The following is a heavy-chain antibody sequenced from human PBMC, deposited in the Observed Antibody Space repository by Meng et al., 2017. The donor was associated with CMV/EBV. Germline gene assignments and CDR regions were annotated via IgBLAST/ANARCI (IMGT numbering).Heavy chain of an antibody. D-gene: IGHD3-10*01. CDR2: ISAYNGNT. Sequence: ASVKVSCKASGYTFTSYGISWVRQAPGQGLEWMGWISAYNGNTNYAQKLQGRVTMTTDTSTSTAYMELRSLRSDDTAVYYCARDLAAGAIHYGSGSRRGMDVWGQGTTVTVS. CDR3: ARDLAAGAIHYGSGSRRGMDV. J-gene: IGHJ6*02. V-gene: IGHV1-18*01. CDR1: GYTFTSYG.